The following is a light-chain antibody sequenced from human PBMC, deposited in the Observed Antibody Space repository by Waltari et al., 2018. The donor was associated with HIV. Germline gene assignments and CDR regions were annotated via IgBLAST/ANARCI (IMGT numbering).Light chain of an antibody. CDR2: DAS. CDR1: QDISNY. V-gene: IGKV1-33*01. CDR3: QQFDHLPYT. J-gene: IGKJ2*01. Sequence: DIQLAQSPSSLSAPIGDRITITCQASQDISNYLNWYQHKPGKAPKLLIYDASNLQTGVPSRFSGSGSGTDFTFTITSLQPEDFATYYCQQFDHLPYTFGQGTRLEIK.